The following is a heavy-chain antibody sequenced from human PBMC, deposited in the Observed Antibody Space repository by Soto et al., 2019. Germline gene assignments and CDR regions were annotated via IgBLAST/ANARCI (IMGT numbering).Heavy chain of an antibody. CDR3: ATGYYYYYGMDV. CDR1: GGSFSGYY. V-gene: IGHV4-34*01. J-gene: IGHJ6*02. Sequence: QVQLQQWGAGLLKPSETLSLTCAVYGGSFSGYYWSWIRQPPGKGLEWMGEINHSGSTNYNPSLKSRVTISVDTSKSQFSLKLSSVTAADTAVYYCATGYYYYYGMDVWGQETTVTVSS. CDR2: INHSGST.